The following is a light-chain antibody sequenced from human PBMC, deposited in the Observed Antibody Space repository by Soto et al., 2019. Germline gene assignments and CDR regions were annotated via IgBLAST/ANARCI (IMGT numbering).Light chain of an antibody. J-gene: IGKJ1*01. CDR3: QQYGSSLTWT. Sequence: EVVLTQSPGTVSLSPGERVTLSCRASQSVISNYLAWYQQRPGQAPRLLIYAASSRATGIPDRFSGSGSGTDFTLSISSLEPEDLAVYYCQQYGSSLTWTFGQGTKVEMK. CDR1: QSVISNY. V-gene: IGKV3-20*01. CDR2: AAS.